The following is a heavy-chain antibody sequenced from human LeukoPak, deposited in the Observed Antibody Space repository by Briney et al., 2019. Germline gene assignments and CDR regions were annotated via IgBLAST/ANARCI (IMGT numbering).Heavy chain of an antibody. J-gene: IGHJ6*04. V-gene: IGHV3-48*03. CDR2: ISSSGSTI. Sequence: GGSLRLSCAASGFTFSSYEMNWVRQARGKGLEWVSYISSSGSTIYYADSVKGRFTISRDNAKNSLYLQMNSLRAEDTAVYYCAELGITMIGGVWGKGTTVTIYS. D-gene: IGHD3-10*02. CDR3: AELGITMIGGV. CDR1: GFTFSSYE.